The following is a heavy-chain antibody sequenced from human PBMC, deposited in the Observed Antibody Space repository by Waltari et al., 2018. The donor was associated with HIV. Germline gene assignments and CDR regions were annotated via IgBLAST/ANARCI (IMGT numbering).Heavy chain of an antibody. CDR2: IYHSAST. CDR3: ARGGDGYNLAHAFDI. V-gene: IGHV4-61*01. CDR1: GGPVSSTTYY. J-gene: IGHJ3*02. D-gene: IGHD5-12*01. Sequence: QVQLQESGPGLVKPSETLSLTCPVSGGPVSSTTYYWSWLRQPPGKGLEWIGSIYHSASTNYNPALKSRVTISVDTSKNQFSLRLTSVTAADTAVYYCARGGDGYNLAHAFDIWGQGTMVTVSS.